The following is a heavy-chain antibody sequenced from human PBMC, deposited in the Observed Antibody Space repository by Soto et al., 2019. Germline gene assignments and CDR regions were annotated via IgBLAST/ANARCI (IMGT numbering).Heavy chain of an antibody. CDR2: IYYSGST. CDR3: ARLVKTRRGRDYYGPERITVTYAFAI. D-gene: IGHD4-17*01. V-gene: IGHV4-39*01. CDR1: GGSISSSSYY. Sequence: SETLSLTCTVSGGSISSSSYYWGWIRQPPGKGLEWIGSIYYSGSTYYNPSLKSRVTISVDTSKNQFSLKLSSVTAADTAVYYCARLVKTRRGRDYYGPERITVTYAFAIWGQGTMVTVSS. J-gene: IGHJ3*02.